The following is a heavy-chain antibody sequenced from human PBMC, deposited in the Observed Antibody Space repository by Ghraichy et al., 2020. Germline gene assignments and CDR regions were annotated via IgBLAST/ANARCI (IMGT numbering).Heavy chain of an antibody. V-gene: IGHV4-34*01. CDR2: INHSEST. Sequence: SETLSLTCAVSGGSFSGYYWSWIRQRPGKGLEWMGEINHSESTNYNPSLKSRVTISVDTSTNQFSLKLSAVTAADTAVYYCAREGVAAPCLAGYLDYWGRRTLVTVSS. D-gene: IGHD2-15*01. CDR1: GGSFSGYY. J-gene: IGHJ4*02. CDR3: AREGVAAPCLAGYLDY.